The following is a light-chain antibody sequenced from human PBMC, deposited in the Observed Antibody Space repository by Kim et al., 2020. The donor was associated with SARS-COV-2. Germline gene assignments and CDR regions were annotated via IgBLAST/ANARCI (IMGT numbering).Light chain of an antibody. Sequence: IQMTQSPSTLSASVGDRVTITCRASQSIDTWLAWYQQKPGKAPKLLIYMASSLQSGVPSRFSGSGSGTEFTLTISSLQPEDFATYYCQHYIRFPYTFGQGTKLEI. CDR1: QSIDTW. CDR3: QHYIRFPYT. J-gene: IGKJ2*01. V-gene: IGKV1-5*03. CDR2: MAS.